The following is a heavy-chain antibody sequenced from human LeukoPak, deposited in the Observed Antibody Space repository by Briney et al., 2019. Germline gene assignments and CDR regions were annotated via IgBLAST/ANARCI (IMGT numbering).Heavy chain of an antibody. V-gene: IGHV3-23*01. CDR3: AKRGVVIRVILVGFHKEAYYFDS. J-gene: IGHJ4*02. CDR2: ITTSGST. CDR1: GLTASHNVNNA. Sequence: GGSLRLSCAASGLTASHNVNNAMSWVRHAPGKGLEWVSGITTSGSTYHADSVKGRFTISRENSNNTLYLHMDSLRAEDTAVYFCAKRGVVIRVILVGFHKEAYYFDSWGQGALVTVSS. D-gene: IGHD3-22*01.